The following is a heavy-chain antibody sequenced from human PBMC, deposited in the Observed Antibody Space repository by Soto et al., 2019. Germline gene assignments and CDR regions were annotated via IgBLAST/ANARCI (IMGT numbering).Heavy chain of an antibody. CDR2: IYHSGST. J-gene: IGHJ4*02. CDR3: AREGASTAEYYFDC. CDR1: GGSISSSNW. V-gene: IGHV4-4*02. D-gene: IGHD1-26*01. Sequence: SETLSLTCAVSGGSISSSNWWSWVRQPPGKGLEWIGEIYHSGSTNYNPSLKSRVTISVDKSKNQFSLKLSSVTAADTAVYYCAREGASTAEYYFDCWGQGTLVTVSS.